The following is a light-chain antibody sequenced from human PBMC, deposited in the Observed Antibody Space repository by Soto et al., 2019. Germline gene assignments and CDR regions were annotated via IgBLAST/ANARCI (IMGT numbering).Light chain of an antibody. J-gene: IGLJ3*02. CDR3: TSYISSDYWV. Sequence: QSALTQPASVSGSPGQSITISCTGSSSDIGGYNYVSWYQQHPGKAPKLMIYEVSNRPSGVSNRFSASKSGNTASLTISGLQAEDEADYYCTSYISSDYWVFGGGTKLTVL. CDR1: SSDIGGYNY. CDR2: EVS. V-gene: IGLV2-14*01.